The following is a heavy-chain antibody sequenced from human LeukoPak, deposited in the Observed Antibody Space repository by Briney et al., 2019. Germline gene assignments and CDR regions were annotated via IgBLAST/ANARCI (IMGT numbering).Heavy chain of an antibody. CDR3: AKDRYCSSTRCYGDFDY. J-gene: IGHJ4*02. D-gene: IGHD2-2*01. Sequence: PGGSLRLSCVGSGFSSSSYSINWVRQAPGKGLDWVSYISSRSGTIDYADSVKGRVTISRDNAKNSVYLQMNSLRDEDTAVYYCAKDRYCSSTRCYGDFDYWGQGTLVTVSS. CDR2: ISSRSGTI. CDR1: GFSSSSYS. V-gene: IGHV3-48*02.